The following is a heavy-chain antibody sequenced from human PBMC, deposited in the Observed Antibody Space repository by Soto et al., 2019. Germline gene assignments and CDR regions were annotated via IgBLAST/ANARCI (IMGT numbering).Heavy chain of an antibody. Sequence: GGSLRLSCTASGFTFSDHYMDWVRQAPGKGLEWVGHSRNKANSYTTEYTASVKGRFTISRDDSKDSLYLQMDSLKTEDTAVYFCARVFTMNRGANHGMDVWGQGTTVTVSS. CDR3: ARVFTMNRGANHGMDV. CDR1: GFTFSDHY. CDR2: SRNKANSYTT. J-gene: IGHJ6*02. D-gene: IGHD3-10*01. V-gene: IGHV3-72*01.